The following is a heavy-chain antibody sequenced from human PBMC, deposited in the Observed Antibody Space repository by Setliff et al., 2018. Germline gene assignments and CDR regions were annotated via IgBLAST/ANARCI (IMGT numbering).Heavy chain of an antibody. Sequence: VASVKVSCKASGYTFTSYGISWVRQAPGQGLEWMGWISAYNGNTNYAQKLQGRVTMTTDTSTSTAYVELRSLRSDDTAVYYCARDFPPLYSSSFSDAFDIWGQGTMVTV. J-gene: IGHJ3*02. CDR2: ISAYNGNT. CDR1: GYTFTSYG. CDR3: ARDFPPLYSSSFSDAFDI. V-gene: IGHV1-18*01. D-gene: IGHD6-6*01.